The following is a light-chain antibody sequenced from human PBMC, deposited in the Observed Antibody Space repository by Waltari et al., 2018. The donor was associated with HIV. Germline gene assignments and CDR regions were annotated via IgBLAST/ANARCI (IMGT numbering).Light chain of an antibody. CDR2: QDT. J-gene: IGLJ2*01. CDR3: QSAHNSDVI. V-gene: IGLV3-25*03. CDR1: ALPTKY. Sequence: SYELTQTPSVSLPPGQTGKILCSGDALPTKYVYWYQQKAGQAPVMIIFQDTKRPSDIPARFSASSAGTTATLTISGVQAEDEADYFCQSAHNSDVIFGGGTKLTVL.